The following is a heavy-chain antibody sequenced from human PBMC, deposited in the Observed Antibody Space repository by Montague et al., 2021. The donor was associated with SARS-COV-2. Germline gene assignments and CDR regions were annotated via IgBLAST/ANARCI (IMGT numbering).Heavy chain of an antibody. J-gene: IGHJ6*02. CDR1: GGSISSSSYY. CDR3: ERVGRQQLVRLSGMDV. V-gene: IGHV4-39*07. Sequence: SETLSLTCTVSGGSISSSSYYWGWNRQPPGKGLEWIGSIDYSGXTXYXXXXKXRGTISVDTSKNQFSLKLRSVTAADTAVYYCERVGRQQLVRLSGMDVWGQGTTVTVSS. CDR2: IDYSGXT. D-gene: IGHD6-13*01.